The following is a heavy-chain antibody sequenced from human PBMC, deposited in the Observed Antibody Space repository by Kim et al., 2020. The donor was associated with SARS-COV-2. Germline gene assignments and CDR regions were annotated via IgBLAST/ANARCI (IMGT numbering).Heavy chain of an antibody. CDR3: VKGGSGTIWDH. D-gene: IGHD1-1*01. CDR2: IDGSDSTN. V-gene: IGHV3-23*01. Sequence: GGSLSLSCTTSGFTFTGYDMGWIRQAPGKGLEWVSSIDGSDSTNYFVDSVRGGFTFYRDNSKKFRDLLMTTSAADATTDDYSVKGGSGTIWDHWVEGTLV. CDR1: GFTFTGYD. J-gene: IGHJ4*02.